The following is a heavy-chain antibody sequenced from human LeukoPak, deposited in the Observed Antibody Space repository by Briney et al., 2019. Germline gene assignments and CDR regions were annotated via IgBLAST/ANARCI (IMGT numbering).Heavy chain of an antibody. Sequence: PGGSLRLSCAASGFTFSDFYMGWIRQAPGKGLECVSYISSGGINIHYADSVKGRFTISRDDAQNSLILQMNSLTAEGTAVFYCARGSRYGSGSHFDFWGQGTLVTVSS. CDR1: GFTFSDFY. CDR2: ISSGGINI. V-gene: IGHV3-11*01. D-gene: IGHD3-10*01. CDR3: ARGSRYGSGSHFDF. J-gene: IGHJ4*02.